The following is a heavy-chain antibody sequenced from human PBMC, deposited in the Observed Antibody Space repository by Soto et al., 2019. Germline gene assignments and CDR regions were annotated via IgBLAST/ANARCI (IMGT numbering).Heavy chain of an antibody. J-gene: IGHJ6*02. CDR2: IYWDDDK. CDR1: GFSLTTSGVG. D-gene: IGHD1-26*01. V-gene: IGHV2-5*05. CDR3: THRRLGSPSGAMDV. Sequence: QITLKESGPTLVKPTQTLTLTCTFSGFSLTTSGVGVGWIRQPPGKALEWLAFIYWDDDKRYGPSLKTRLTILKDTSKTQVVLTMTNVDPVDTATYYCTHRRLGSPSGAMDVWGQGTTVTVSS.